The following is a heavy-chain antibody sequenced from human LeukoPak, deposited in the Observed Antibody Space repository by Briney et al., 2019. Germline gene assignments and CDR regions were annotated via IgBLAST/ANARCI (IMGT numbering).Heavy chain of an antibody. V-gene: IGHV3-23*01. J-gene: IGHJ6*02. CDR2: ISGSGGST. Sequence: GGSLRLSCAASGFSFSSYAMSWVRQAPGKGLEWVSAISGSGGSTYYADSVKGRFTISRDNSKNTLYLQMNSLRAEDTAVYYCAKVLTGYFYYYYYYGMDVWGQGTTVTVSS. CDR3: AKVLTGYFYYYYYYGMDV. CDR1: GFSFSSYA. D-gene: IGHD3-9*01.